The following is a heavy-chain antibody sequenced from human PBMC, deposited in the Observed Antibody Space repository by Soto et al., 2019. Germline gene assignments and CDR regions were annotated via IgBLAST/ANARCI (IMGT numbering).Heavy chain of an antibody. J-gene: IGHJ4*02. CDR2: LSGDGTTT. D-gene: IGHD3-22*01. V-gene: IGHV3-23*01. CDR3: AKDISFDSSASHY. Sequence: GGSLRLSCTASGFTFSTYGMSWVRQAPGKGLEWVSSLSGDGTTTYYIDSVKGRFTISRDNSRNTLSLQMNSLRTEDTAVYYCAKDISFDSSASHYWGPGILVTVSS. CDR1: GFTFSTYG.